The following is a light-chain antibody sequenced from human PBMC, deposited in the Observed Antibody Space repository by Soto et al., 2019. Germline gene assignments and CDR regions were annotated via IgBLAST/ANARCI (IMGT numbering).Light chain of an antibody. J-gene: IGKJ2*01. Sequence: DLQMTQSPSSLSASVGDRVTITCRTSQSISGYLNWYQQKPGKAPKILIYAASTLQSGVPSRFSGSGSRTDFTLTISSLQPDDSATYYCQQSYSTPPITFGQGTKLEIK. CDR2: AAS. V-gene: IGKV1-39*01. CDR1: QSISGY. CDR3: QQSYSTPPIT.